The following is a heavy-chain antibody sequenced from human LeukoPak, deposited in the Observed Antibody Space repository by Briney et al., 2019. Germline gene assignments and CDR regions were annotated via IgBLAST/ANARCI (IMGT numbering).Heavy chain of an antibody. CDR2: IKQDGSEK. J-gene: IGHJ4*02. Sequence: PGGSLRLSCATSGFIFSTYWMSWVRQAPGKGLEWVAKIKQDGSEKYYVDSVKGRFTISRDNAKNTLYLQMNSLRAEDTAVYYCAREYYDFWSGYLPNDYWGQGTLVTVSS. CDR3: AREYYDFWSGYLPNDY. CDR1: GFIFSTYW. V-gene: IGHV3-7*01. D-gene: IGHD3-3*01.